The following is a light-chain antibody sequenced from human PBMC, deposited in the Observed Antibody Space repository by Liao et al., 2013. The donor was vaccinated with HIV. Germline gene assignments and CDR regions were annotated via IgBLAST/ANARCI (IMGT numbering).Light chain of an antibody. V-gene: IGLV3-21*01. CDR1: NIGSKS. CDR3: QVWETSSDHQV. CDR2: YDT. J-gene: IGLJ1*01. Sequence: SFVLTQPPSVSVAPGKTASITCGGSNIGSKSVHWYQQKPGQAPVLVIYYDTERPSGVPERMSGSKSGNTATLTISRVDAGDEADYYCQVWETSSDHQVFGTGTKVTVL.